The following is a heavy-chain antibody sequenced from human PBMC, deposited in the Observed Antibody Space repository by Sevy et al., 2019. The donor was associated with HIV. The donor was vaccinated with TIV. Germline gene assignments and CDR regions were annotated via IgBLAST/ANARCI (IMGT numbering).Heavy chain of an antibody. Sequence: GGSLRLSCAASGFSLSSYGMHWVRQAPGKGLEWMSYIQYDGSNKDYGNSVKGRFTISRDNSKNTLYLQMNSLRVEDTAVFYCGKEGGGEGGDHWGQGTLVTVSS. CDR2: IQYDGSNK. CDR1: GFSLSSYG. D-gene: IGHD2-21*01. CDR3: GKEGGGEGGDH. J-gene: IGHJ4*02. V-gene: IGHV3-30*02.